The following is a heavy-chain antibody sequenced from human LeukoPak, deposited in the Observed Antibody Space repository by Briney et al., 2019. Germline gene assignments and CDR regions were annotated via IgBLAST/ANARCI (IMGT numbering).Heavy chain of an antibody. J-gene: IGHJ5*02. CDR3: ARRGIYFDP. V-gene: IGHV4-39*01. Sequence: SETLSLTSTVSGGSISSSSYYWRWIRQPPGKGLEWIGSIYYSGSTYYNPSLKSRVTISVDTSKNQFSLKLSSVTAADTAVYYWARRGIYFDPWGQGTLVTVSS. CDR2: IYYSGST. CDR1: GGSISSSSYY. D-gene: IGHD5/OR15-5a*01.